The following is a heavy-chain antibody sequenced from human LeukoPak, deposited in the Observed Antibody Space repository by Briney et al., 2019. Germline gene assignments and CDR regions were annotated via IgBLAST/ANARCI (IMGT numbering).Heavy chain of an antibody. Sequence: ASVKVSCKASGYTFTGYYMHWVRQAPGQGLEWMGWINPNSGGTNYAQKFQGRVTMTRDTSISTAYMELSWLRSDDTAVYYCARGGDSSGYSIDPWGQGTLVTVSS. J-gene: IGHJ5*02. V-gene: IGHV1-2*02. CDR2: INPNSGGT. CDR1: GYTFTGYY. CDR3: ARGGDSSGYSIDP. D-gene: IGHD3-22*01.